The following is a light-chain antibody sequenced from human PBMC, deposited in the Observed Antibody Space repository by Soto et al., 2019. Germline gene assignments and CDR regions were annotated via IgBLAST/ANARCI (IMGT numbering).Light chain of an antibody. CDR2: DVS. CDR3: SSYTSSNTLVV. J-gene: IGLJ2*01. Sequence: QSALTQPASVSGSPGQSITISCTGTSSDVGGYNYVSWYQHHPGKAPKLMIYDVSNRPSGVSNRFSGSKSGNTASLTISGLQAEDEADYYCSSYTSSNTLVVFGGGTKLTVL. CDR1: SSDVGGYNY. V-gene: IGLV2-14*03.